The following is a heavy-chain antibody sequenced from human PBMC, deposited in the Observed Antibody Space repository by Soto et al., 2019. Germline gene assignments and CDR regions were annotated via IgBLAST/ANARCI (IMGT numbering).Heavy chain of an antibody. J-gene: IGHJ4*02. CDR3: ARGMTPPGAPAWYYFDS. V-gene: IGHV4-4*07. D-gene: IGHD2-8*02. CDR1: GASIAGSSY. CDR2: FSLSGTT. Sequence: SETLSLTCSVSGASIAGSSYWSWIRQPAGNGLEWIGRFSLSGTTNYSPSLRSRVTMSADVSKNQFSLRLTSVTAADTALYYCARGMTPPGAPAWYYFDSWGQGTLVTVSS.